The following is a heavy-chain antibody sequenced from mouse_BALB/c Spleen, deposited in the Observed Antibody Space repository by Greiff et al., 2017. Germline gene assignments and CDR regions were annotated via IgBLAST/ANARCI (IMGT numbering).Heavy chain of an antibody. Sequence: QVQLKQPGAELVRPGASVKLSCKASGYTFTSYWMHWVKQRPGQGLEWIGEIDPSDSYTNYNQKFKGKATLTVDKSSSTAYMQLSSLTSEDSAVYYCAPIYYGNYVFAYWGQGTLVTVSA. V-gene: IGHV1-69*02. CDR1: GYTFTSYW. J-gene: IGHJ3*01. D-gene: IGHD2-1*01. CDR3: APIYYGNYVFAY. CDR2: IDPSDSYT.